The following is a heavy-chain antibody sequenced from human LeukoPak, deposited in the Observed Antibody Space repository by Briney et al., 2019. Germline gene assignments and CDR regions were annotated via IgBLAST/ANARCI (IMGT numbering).Heavy chain of an antibody. Sequence: SETLSLTCTVSGGSISSYYWSWIRLPPGKGLEWIGYIYYSGSTNYNPSLKSRVTISVDTSKNQFSLKPSSVTAADTAVYYCARVTAYCGGDCSDAFDIWGQGTMVTVSS. D-gene: IGHD2-21*02. CDR3: ARVTAYCGGDCSDAFDI. CDR2: IYYSGST. V-gene: IGHV4-59*01. CDR1: GGSISSYY. J-gene: IGHJ3*02.